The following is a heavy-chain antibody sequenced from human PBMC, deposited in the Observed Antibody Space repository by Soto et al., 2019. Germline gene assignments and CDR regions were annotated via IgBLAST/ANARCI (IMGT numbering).Heavy chain of an antibody. CDR2: INGGRL. CDR3: ATHAWDL. J-gene: IGHJ5*02. Sequence: EVQLLESGGGLVQPGGSLRLSREASEISFSRYDMSWVRQAPGKGLEWVSAINGGRLFYGDSVEGRFTVSRDKSKNTLYLQMNILRVEETAIYYCATHAWDLWRQGTLVTVSS. V-gene: IGHV3-23*01. D-gene: IGHD2-2*01. CDR1: EISFSRYD.